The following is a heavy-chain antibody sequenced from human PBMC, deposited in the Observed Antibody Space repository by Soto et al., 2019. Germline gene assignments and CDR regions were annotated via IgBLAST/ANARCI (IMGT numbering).Heavy chain of an antibody. V-gene: IGHV3-23*01. CDR3: ANCPTLYAPTYNWFDP. D-gene: IGHD2-8*01. CDR1: GFTFSKYA. Sequence: GGSLRLSCAGSGFTFSKYAMTWVRQSPGKGLEWVSTLSSNGGSTYYADSVRGRFTISRDNSKNTLYLQMNSLRAEDTAVYYCANCPTLYAPTYNWFDPWGQGTLVTVSS. J-gene: IGHJ5*02. CDR2: LSSNGGST.